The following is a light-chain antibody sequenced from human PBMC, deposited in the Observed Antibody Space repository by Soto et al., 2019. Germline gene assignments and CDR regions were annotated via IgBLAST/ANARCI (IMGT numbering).Light chain of an antibody. Sequence: QSALTQPASVSGSPGQSITISCTGTSSDVGSYNLVSWYQQLPGKAPKLMIYEGNKRPSGVANRFAGSKSGNTASLTISGLQAEDEDDYYCCSYAGRSTYVFGTGTKVTVL. V-gene: IGLV2-23*01. CDR1: SSDVGSYNL. J-gene: IGLJ1*01. CDR3: CSYAGRSTYV. CDR2: EGN.